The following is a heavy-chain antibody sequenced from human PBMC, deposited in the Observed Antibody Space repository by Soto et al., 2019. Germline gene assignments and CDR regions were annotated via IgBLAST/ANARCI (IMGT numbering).Heavy chain of an antibody. CDR2: ISWRSGRI. V-gene: IGHV3-9*01. Sequence: LRLSCAASGFTFDDYAIHWVRQAPGKGLEWVSGISWRSGRIDYADSVKGRFTISRDTAKNSLYLQMNSLRVEDTALYYCAKDTGDNGISGYYHYDAMDVWGQGTTVTVSS. D-gene: IGHD3-22*01. J-gene: IGHJ6*02. CDR1: GFTFDDYA. CDR3: AKDTGDNGISGYYHYDAMDV.